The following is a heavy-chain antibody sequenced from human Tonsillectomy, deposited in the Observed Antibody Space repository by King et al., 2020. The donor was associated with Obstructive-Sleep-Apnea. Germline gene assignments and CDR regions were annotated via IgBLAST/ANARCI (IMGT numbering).Heavy chain of an antibody. Sequence: VQLVESGGGLVQPGGSLRLSCAASGFTFSSYWMSWVRQAPGKGLEWVANIKQDGSEKYYVDSVKGRFTISRDNAKNTLYLQMNSLTSEDTAVYYCARADTIAAAGIQSYYYYYGMDVWGQGTTVTVSS. J-gene: IGHJ6*02. V-gene: IGHV3-7*03. CDR1: GFTFSSYW. CDR3: ARADTIAAAGIQSYYYYYGMDV. CDR2: IKQDGSEK. D-gene: IGHD6-13*01.